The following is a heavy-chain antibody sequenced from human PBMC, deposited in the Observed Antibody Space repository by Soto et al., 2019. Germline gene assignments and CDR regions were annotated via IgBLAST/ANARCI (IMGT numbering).Heavy chain of an antibody. D-gene: IGHD3-10*01. CDR3: AKGRGGSGSLTPRVDF. J-gene: IGHJ4*02. CDR1: GSTFNTYA. V-gene: IGHV3-23*01. Sequence: EVQLLESGGGLVQPGGSLRPSCAASGSTFNTYARPWVRQAPGKGLDWVSAISGGGDTTSYADSVKGRFTVSRDGSKNTLYLQMSSLRAEDTALYYCAKGRGGSGSLTPRVDFWGQGTLVTVSS. CDR2: ISGGGDTT.